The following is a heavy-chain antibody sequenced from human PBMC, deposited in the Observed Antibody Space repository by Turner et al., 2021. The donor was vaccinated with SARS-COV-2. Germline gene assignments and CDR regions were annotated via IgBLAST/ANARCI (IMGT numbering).Heavy chain of an antibody. CDR1: GFTFSSYA. CDR2: ISASGGST. Sequence: EVQLLESGGGLVQPGGSLRRPCAASGFTFSSYAMSWVRQAPGKGLEWFLSISASGGSTYYADSVKGRFTISRDNSKNTLSLQMSSLRAEDTAVYYCAKDQYNSGWYSKDYWGQGTLVTVSS. CDR3: AKDQYNSGWYSKDY. V-gene: IGHV3-23*01. D-gene: IGHD6-19*01. J-gene: IGHJ4*02.